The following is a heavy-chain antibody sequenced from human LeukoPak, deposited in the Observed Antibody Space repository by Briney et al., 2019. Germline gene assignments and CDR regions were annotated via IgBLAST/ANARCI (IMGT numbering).Heavy chain of an antibody. J-gene: IGHJ4*02. CDR3: ARETRSGYYSNFDY. D-gene: IGHD3-3*01. CDR2: IKQDGSEK. Sequence: GGXXXLSCAASGFTFSSYWMSWVRRAPGKGLEWVANIKQDGSEKYYVDSVKGRFTISRDNAKNSLYLQMNSLRAEDTAVYYCARETRSGYYSNFDYWGQGTLVTVSS. CDR1: GFTFSSYW. V-gene: IGHV3-7*01.